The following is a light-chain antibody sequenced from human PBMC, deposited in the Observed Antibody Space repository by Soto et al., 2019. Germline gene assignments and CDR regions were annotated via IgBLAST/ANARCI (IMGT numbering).Light chain of an antibody. V-gene: IGLV1-44*01. CDR2: YDN. CDR1: NSNIGSNT. CDR3: AAWDDSLNGRV. Sequence: QSVLTQPPSASGTPGQRVTISCSGSNSNIGSNTVNWYQQLPGTAPKLLIYYDNLRPSGVPDRISGSKSGTSAFLAISGLQSDDEADYYCAAWDDSLNGRVFGTGTKVTVL. J-gene: IGLJ1*01.